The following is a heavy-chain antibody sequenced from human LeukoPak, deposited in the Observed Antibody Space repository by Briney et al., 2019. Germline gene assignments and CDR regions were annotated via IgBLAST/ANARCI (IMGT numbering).Heavy chain of an antibody. V-gene: IGHV1-8*01. CDR3: ARDYGDYFTRYYYYMDV. J-gene: IGHJ6*03. D-gene: IGHD4-17*01. CDR1: GYTFTSYD. Sequence: ASVKVSCKASGYTFTSYDINWVRQATGQGLEWMGWMNPNSGNTGYAQKFQGRVTMTRNTSISTAYMELSSLRSEDTAVYYCARDYGDYFTRYYYYMDVWGKGTTVTVSS. CDR2: MNPNSGNT.